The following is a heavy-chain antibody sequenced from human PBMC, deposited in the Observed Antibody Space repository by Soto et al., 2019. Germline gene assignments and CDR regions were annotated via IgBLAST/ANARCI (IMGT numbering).Heavy chain of an antibody. CDR1: GGSISSGDYY. Sequence: PSETLSLTCTVSGGSISSGDYYWSWIRQPAGKGLEWIGYIYYSGSTYYNPSLKSRVTISVDTSKNQFSLKLSSVTAADTAVYDCARVGSSSSGIWFDYGGQGSLVTVSS. CDR3: ARVGSSSSGIWFDY. J-gene: IGHJ4*02. V-gene: IGHV4-30-4*01. CDR2: IYYSGST. D-gene: IGHD6-6*01.